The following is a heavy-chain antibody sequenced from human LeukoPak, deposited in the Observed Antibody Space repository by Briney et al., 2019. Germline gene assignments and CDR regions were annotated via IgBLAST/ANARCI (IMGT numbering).Heavy chain of an antibody. CDR3: ARAAFRGYYDFWSGYYCYFDY. Sequence: NPSETLSLTCTVSGGSISSYYWSWIRQPPGKGLEWIGYIYYSGSTNYNPSLKSRVTISVDTSKNQFSLKLSSVTAADTAVYYCARAAFRGYYDFWSGYYCYFDYWGQGTPVTVSS. CDR2: IYYSGST. J-gene: IGHJ4*02. D-gene: IGHD3-3*01. CDR1: GGSISSYY. V-gene: IGHV4-59*01.